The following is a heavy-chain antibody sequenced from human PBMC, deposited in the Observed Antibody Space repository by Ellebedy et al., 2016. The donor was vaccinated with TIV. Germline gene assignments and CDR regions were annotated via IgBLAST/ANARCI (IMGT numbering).Heavy chain of an antibody. Sequence: GESLKISCAASGFSFRSYWMSWVRQAPGKGLEWVANIYQDGSDEYYVDSVKGRFTISRDNDNKALFLQMSSLRVEDTAVYYCARRGSYGDYAVQINSWFDRWGRGTLVTVSS. D-gene: IGHD4-17*01. J-gene: IGHJ5*02. CDR3: ARRGSYGDYAVQINSWFDR. V-gene: IGHV3-7*01. CDR2: IYQDGSDE. CDR1: GFSFRSYW.